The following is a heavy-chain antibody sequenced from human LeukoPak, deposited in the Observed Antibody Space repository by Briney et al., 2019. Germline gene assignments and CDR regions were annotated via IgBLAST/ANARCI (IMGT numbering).Heavy chain of an antibody. CDR3: ARDAMPQWLAKNFQH. V-gene: IGHV4-39*07. D-gene: IGHD6-19*01. J-gene: IGHJ1*01. CDR1: GGSISDSRHY. CDR2: ISYSGTT. Sequence: KPSETLSLTCTVSGGSISDSRHYWGWIRQPPGKGLEWIGSISYSGTTYSNPSLKSRVAMSLDTSKNQFSLRLRSVTSADTAMYYCARDAMPQWLAKNFQHWGQGTLVTVSS.